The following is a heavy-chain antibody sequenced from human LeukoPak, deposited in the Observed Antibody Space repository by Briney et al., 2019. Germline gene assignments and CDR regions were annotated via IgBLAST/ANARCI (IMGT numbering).Heavy chain of an antibody. CDR1: GGSFSGYY. Sequence: SETLSLTCAVYGGSFSGYYWSWIRQPPGKGLEWIGEINHSGSTNYNPSLKSRVTISVDTSKNQFSLKLSSVTAADTAVYYCARGRGRNYYDSSGYVDYWGQGTLVTVSS. CDR2: INHSGST. J-gene: IGHJ4*02. CDR3: ARGRGRNYYDSSGYVDY. V-gene: IGHV4-34*01. D-gene: IGHD3-22*01.